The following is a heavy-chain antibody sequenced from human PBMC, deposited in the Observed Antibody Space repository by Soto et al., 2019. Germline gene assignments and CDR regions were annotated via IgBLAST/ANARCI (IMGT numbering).Heavy chain of an antibody. V-gene: IGHV3-48*02. Sequence: EVQLVESGGGLVQPGGSLRVSCVASGFTFSSYALNWVRQAPGKGLEWVSYISVGGGSIFYADSVKGRFTISRGDATNSLYLQMNSLRDEDTAVYYCVRDHRLAFDFWGQGTMVTVSS. J-gene: IGHJ3*01. CDR2: ISVGGGSI. CDR3: VRDHRLAFDF. CDR1: GFTFSSYA.